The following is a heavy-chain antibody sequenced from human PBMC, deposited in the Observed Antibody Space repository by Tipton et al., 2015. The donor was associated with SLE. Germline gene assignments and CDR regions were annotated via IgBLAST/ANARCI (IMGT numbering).Heavy chain of an antibody. D-gene: IGHD2-15*01. V-gene: IGHV3-74*01. CDR1: GFTFSTYW. CDR3: ARATADTRRAFDI. Sequence: GSLRLSCAASGFTFSTYWMHWVRQAPGKGLVWVSHINSDGSYTRYADSVKGRFTISRDNAKNTLFLQMNSLRAEDTAVYYCARATADTRRAFDIWGQGTMVTVSS. J-gene: IGHJ3*02. CDR2: INSDGSYT.